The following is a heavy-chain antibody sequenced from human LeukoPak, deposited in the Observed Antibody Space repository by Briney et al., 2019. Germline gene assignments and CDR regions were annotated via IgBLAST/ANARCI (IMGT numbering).Heavy chain of an antibody. CDR2: ITNNGRST. Sequence: GRTLSLSCSVSGFTFSRYAMHWVRQPPGKGLEYVSAITNNGRSTYYADSVKGRFTISRDNSKNTLYLQMSSLRAEDTAVYYCASTYSYDSSGYYPFDYWGQGTLVTVPS. V-gene: IGHV3-64D*06. CDR1: GFTFSRYA. CDR3: ASTYSYDSSGYYPFDY. J-gene: IGHJ4*02. D-gene: IGHD3-22*01.